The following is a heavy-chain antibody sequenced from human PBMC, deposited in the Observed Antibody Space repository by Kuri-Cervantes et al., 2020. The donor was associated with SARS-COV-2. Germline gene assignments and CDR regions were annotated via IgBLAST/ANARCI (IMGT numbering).Heavy chain of an antibody. V-gene: IGHV3-11*05. Sequence: GESLKISCAASGFTFSDYYMSWIRQAPGKGLEWVSYISSSSSYTNYADSVKGRFTISRDNAKNSLYLQMNSLRAEDTAVYYCARDLYYYDSSGYHDYWGQGTLVTSPQ. D-gene: IGHD3-22*01. CDR2: ISSSSSYT. CDR3: ARDLYYYDSSGYHDY. J-gene: IGHJ4*02. CDR1: GFTFSDYY.